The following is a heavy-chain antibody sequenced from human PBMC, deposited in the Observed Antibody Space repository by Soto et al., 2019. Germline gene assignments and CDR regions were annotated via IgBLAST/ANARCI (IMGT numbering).Heavy chain of an antibody. V-gene: IGHV4-34*01. CDR1: GGSFSGYY. CDR3: ASSRRGRYNWFDP. CDR2: INHSGST. J-gene: IGHJ5*02. Sequence: SETLSLTCAVYGGSFSGYYWSWIRQPPGKGLEWIGEINHSGSTNYNPSLKSRVTISVDTSKNQFSLKLSSVTAADTAVYYCASSRRGRYNWFDPWGQGTLVTVSS. D-gene: IGHD2-2*01.